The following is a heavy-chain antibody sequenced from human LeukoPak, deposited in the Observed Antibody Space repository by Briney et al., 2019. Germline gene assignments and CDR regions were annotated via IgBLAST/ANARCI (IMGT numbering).Heavy chain of an antibody. Sequence: GGSLRLSCAASEFTLGDYGMSWVRQAPGKGLEWVSGINWNGASTGYADSVKGRFTISRDNAKNSLYLQMNSLRAEDTALYYCARVGGVDYSLQYYYYMDVWGKGTTVTVSS. V-gene: IGHV3-20*04. CDR1: EFTLGDYG. J-gene: IGHJ6*03. D-gene: IGHD3-16*01. CDR2: INWNGAST. CDR3: ARVGGVDYSLQYYYYMDV.